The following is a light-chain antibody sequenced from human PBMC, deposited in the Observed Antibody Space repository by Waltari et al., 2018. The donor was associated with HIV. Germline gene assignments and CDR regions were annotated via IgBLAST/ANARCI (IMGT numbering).Light chain of an antibody. CDR3: QHYGGSPLNT. V-gene: IGKV3-20*01. CDR1: QTINNNF. J-gene: IGKJ2*01. Sequence: EIVLTQSPGTLSLSPGETATLSCRASQTINNNFFAWYQQSSGQAPRLLIYGVSSRATGIPDRFRASGSGTDFTLTISRLEPEDFAVYYCQHYGGSPLNTFGQGTKLEIK. CDR2: GVS.